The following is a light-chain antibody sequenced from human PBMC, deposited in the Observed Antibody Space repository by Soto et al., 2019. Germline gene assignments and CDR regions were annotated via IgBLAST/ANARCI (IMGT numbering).Light chain of an antibody. J-gene: IGKJ4*01. CDR2: AAS. Sequence: AIQMTQSPSSLSASVGDRVTITCRASQDIRHDLGWYQQKPGKAPKLLSYAASTLQTGVPSRFSGSRSGTDFTLTISSLQPEDSASYYCLQDDTYTVTFGGGTKVDIK. V-gene: IGKV1-6*01. CDR3: LQDDTYTVT. CDR1: QDIRHD.